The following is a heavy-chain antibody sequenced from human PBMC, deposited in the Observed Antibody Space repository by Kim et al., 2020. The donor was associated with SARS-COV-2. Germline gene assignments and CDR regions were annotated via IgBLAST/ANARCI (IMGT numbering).Heavy chain of an antibody. V-gene: IGHV4-39*07. CDR3: ARDPGTTVVTGYFDY. D-gene: IGHD4-17*01. Sequence: SETLSLTCTVSGGSISSSSYYWGWIRQPPGKGLEWIGSIYYSGSTYYNPSLKSRVTISVDTSKNQFSLKLSSVTAADTAVYYCARDPGTTVVTGYFDYWGQGTLVTVSS. CDR1: GGSISSSSYY. CDR2: IYYSGST. J-gene: IGHJ4*02.